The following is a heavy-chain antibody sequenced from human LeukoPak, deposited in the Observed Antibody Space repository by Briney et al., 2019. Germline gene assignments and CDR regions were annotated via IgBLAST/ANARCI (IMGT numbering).Heavy chain of an antibody. V-gene: IGHV4-31*03. CDR1: GGSISSGGYY. CDR3: ARGSRYYDFWSGYWDY. Sequence: PSQTLSLTCTVSGGSISSGGYYWSWFRQPPGKALEWIGYIYYSGSTYYNPSLKSRVTISVDTSKNQFSLKLSSVTAADTAVYYCARGSRYYDFWSGYWDYWGQGTLVTVSS. D-gene: IGHD3-3*01. CDR2: IYYSGST. J-gene: IGHJ4*02.